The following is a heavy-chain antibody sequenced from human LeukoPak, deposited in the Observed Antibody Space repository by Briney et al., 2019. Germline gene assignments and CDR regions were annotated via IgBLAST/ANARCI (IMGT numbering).Heavy chain of an antibody. CDR1: GFTFSSYE. D-gene: IGHD6-13*01. CDR3: ARVFYQIAAAVPFDY. J-gene: IGHJ4*02. CDR2: ISSSGSTI. V-gene: IGHV3-48*03. Sequence: GGSLRLSCAASGFTFSSYEMNWVRQAPGKGLEWVSYISSSGSTIYYADSVKGRFTISRDNAKNSLYLQMNSLRAEDTAVYYCARVFYQIAAAVPFDYWGQGTLVTVSS.